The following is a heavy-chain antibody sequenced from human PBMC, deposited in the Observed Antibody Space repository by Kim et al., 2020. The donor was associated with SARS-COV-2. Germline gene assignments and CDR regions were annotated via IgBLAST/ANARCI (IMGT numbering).Heavy chain of an antibody. CDR1: GFTFSSSV. Sequence: GGSLRLSCAASGFTFSSSVMHWVRQAPGKGLEWVALIWYDVTNKYYADSVKGRFTISRDNFKNTMYLQMNSLRAEDTAVYYCATNGVDTFDYGCQGTLV. D-gene: IGHD2-8*01. J-gene: IGHJ4*02. V-gene: IGHV3-33*01. CDR2: IWYDVTNK. CDR3: ATNGVDTFDY.